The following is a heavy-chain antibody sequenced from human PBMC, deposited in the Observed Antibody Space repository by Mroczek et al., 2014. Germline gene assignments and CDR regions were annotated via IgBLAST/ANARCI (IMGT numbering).Heavy chain of an antibody. V-gene: IGHV3-30*03. CDR1: GFTFSSYG. J-gene: IGHJ4*02. D-gene: IGHD2-21*02. CDR2: ISYDGSNK. Sequence: VQLVESGGGVVQPGRSLRLSCAASGFTFSSYGMHWVRQAPGKGLEWVAVISYDGSNKYYADSVKGRFTISRDNSKNTLYLQMNSLRAEDTAVYYCASLEKPYDYQAYCGGDCYSLWNYWGQGTPGHRL. CDR3: ASLEKPYDYQAYCGGDCYSLWNY.